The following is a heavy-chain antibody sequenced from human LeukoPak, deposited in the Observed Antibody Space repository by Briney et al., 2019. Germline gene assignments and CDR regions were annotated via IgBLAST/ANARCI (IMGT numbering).Heavy chain of an antibody. D-gene: IGHD2-2*01. V-gene: IGHV3-21*06. CDR3: ARADCSGSTCYLRHSWFDP. J-gene: IGHJ5*02. CDR1: GFTLSSSD. CDR2: ISTSSRYI. Sequence: KPGGSLRLSCAASGFTLSSSDMNWVRQAPGKGLDWVSSISTSSRYIYYRDSVKGRFTISRDDAKNALYLQMNSLTVEDTAVYYCARADCSGSTCYLRHSWFDPWGQGTLVTVSS.